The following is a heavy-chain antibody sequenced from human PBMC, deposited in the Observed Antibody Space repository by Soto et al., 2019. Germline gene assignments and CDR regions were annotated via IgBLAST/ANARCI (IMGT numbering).Heavy chain of an antibody. V-gene: IGHV1-69*13. J-gene: IGHJ4*02. CDR2: IITIFGTA. Sequence: SGKVCFKASGGPFSSYAISWVRQAPGQGLEWMGGIITIFGTANYAQKFQVRVTITAEESTSTAYMELSSLRSEDTAVYYCARDLDYWGQGTMVTVSS. CDR3: ARDLDY. CDR1: GGPFSSYA.